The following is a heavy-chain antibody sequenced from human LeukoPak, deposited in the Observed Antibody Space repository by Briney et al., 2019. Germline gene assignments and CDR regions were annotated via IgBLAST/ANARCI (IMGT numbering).Heavy chain of an antibody. CDR1: GFTFSNYG. CDR2: ISYDGSNK. J-gene: IGHJ4*02. CDR3: AKRAYYYDSSGYYFGY. D-gene: IGHD3-22*01. Sequence: GGSLRLSCAASGFTFSNYGMHWVRQAPGKGLEWVAVISYDGSNKYYADSVKGRFTISRDNAKNTLYLQMNSLRAEDTAVYYCAKRAYYYDSSGYYFGYWGQGTLVTVSS. V-gene: IGHV3-30*18.